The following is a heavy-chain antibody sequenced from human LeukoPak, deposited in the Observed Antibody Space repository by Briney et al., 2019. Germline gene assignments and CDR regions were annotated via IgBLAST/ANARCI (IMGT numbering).Heavy chain of an antibody. V-gene: IGHV3-21*01. D-gene: IGHD4-17*01. CDR1: GFSFGDYT. CDR3: ARKMTSVTTFDY. Sequence: PGGSLRLSCAASGFSFGDYTMNWVRQAPGKGLEWVSSVISTGSYIHYADSVKGRFTISRGNAKNSLYLQMNSLRAEDTAVYYCARKMTSVTTFDYWGQGTLVTVSS. CDR2: VISTGSYI. J-gene: IGHJ4*02.